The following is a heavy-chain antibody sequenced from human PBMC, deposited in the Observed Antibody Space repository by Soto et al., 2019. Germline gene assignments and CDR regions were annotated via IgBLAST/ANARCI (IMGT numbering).Heavy chain of an antibody. J-gene: IGHJ5*02. Sequence: QVQLVESGGGVVQPGRSLRLSCAASGFTFSNYGMHWVRQAPDKGLEWVAVIWSDGSRKSYADSVKGRFTISRDDSKXXXXXXXXXXXXXXXXXXXXXREDXXXXXNVPWGQGTLVTVSS. CDR1: GFTFSNYG. CDR2: IWSDGSRK. D-gene: IGHD2-8*01. V-gene: IGHV3-33*01. CDR3: XREDXXXXXNVP.